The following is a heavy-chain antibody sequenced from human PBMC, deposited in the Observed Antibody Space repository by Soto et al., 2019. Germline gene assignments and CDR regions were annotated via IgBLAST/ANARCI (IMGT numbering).Heavy chain of an antibody. J-gene: IGHJ4*02. V-gene: IGHV3-30-3*01. CDR2: ISYDGSNK. D-gene: IGHD5-18*01. CDR3: ARDLRSRGYSYGPGY. Sequence: GGAPRLSRAAPGFTFSSSAMPWGRQAPGKGLEWVAVISYDGSNKYYADSVKGRFTISRDNSKNTLYLQMNSLRAEDTAVYYCARDLRSRGYSYGPGYWGQGTLVTVS. CDR1: GFTFSSSA.